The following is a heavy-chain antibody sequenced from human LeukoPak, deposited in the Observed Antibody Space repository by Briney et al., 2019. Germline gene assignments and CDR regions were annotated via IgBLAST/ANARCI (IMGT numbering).Heavy chain of an antibody. J-gene: IGHJ6*03. Sequence: GGSLRLSCAASGITFTNFGMIWVRQAPGKGLEWISYIVGSTTTMYYADSVKGRFTISRDNAKNSLYLQMNSLRVEDTAVYYCARDRNYREGLVTIRYMDVWGKGTTVTVSS. V-gene: IGHV3-48*04. CDR2: IVGSTTTM. CDR1: GITFTNFG. D-gene: IGHD3-16*02. CDR3: ARDRNYREGLVTIRYMDV.